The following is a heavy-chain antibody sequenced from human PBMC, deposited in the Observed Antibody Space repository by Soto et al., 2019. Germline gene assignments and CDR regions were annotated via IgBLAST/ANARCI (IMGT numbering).Heavy chain of an antibody. D-gene: IGHD3-22*01. CDR1: GFTFSSYS. J-gene: IGHJ3*02. Sequence: GGSLRLSCAASGFTFSSYSMNWVRQAPGKGLEWVSSISSSSYIYYADSVKGRFTISRDNAKNSLYLQMNSLRAEDTAVYYCASEPYYYDSSGYYYADAFDIWGQGTMVTVSS. CDR3: ASEPYYYDSSGYYYADAFDI. V-gene: IGHV3-21*01. CDR2: ISSSSYI.